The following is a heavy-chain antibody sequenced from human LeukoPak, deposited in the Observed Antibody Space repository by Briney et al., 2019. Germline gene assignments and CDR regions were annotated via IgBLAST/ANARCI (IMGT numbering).Heavy chain of an antibody. CDR3: AAAYYYFYIDV. V-gene: IGHV1-46*01. CDR2: INPSGDST. Sequence: GASVKVSCKASGYTLTPYYMHWVRQAPGQGLEWMGIINPSGDSTTYAQKFQGRVTMTRDMSTTTVYMELSSLTSEDSAVYYCAAAYYYFYIDVWGTGTTVPVSS. CDR1: GYTLTPYY. D-gene: IGHD6-25*01. J-gene: IGHJ6*03.